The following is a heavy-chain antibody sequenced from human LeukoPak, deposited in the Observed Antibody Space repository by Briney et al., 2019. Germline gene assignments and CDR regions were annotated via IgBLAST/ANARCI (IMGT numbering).Heavy chain of an antibody. Sequence: ASMKVSCKASGYTFTGYYMHWVRQAPGQGLEWMGWINPNSGGTNYAQKFQGRVTMTRDTSISTAYMELSRLRSDDTAVYYCARAQRITMIVVANNWFDPWGQGTLVTVSS. CDR1: GYTFTGYY. D-gene: IGHD3-22*01. CDR2: INPNSGGT. V-gene: IGHV1-2*02. CDR3: ARAQRITMIVVANNWFDP. J-gene: IGHJ5*02.